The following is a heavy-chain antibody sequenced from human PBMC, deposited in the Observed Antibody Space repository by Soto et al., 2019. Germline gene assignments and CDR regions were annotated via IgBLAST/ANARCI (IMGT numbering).Heavy chain of an antibody. D-gene: IGHD2-21*02. J-gene: IGHJ4*02. CDR1: GFSFSRFW. V-gene: IGHV3-74*01. CDR2: MNPEETTT. Sequence: PGRSLRLSCAASGFSFSRFWMHWVRQAPGKGLVWVSRMNPEETTTNYADSVRGRFTISRDNARSTLYLQKKSMTAEDTAVYYGKRGGDEPFDYFGQGTLVTVPQ. CDR3: KRGGDEPFDY.